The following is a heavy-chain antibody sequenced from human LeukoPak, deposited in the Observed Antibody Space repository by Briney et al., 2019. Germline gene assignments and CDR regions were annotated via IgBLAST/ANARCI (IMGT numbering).Heavy chain of an antibody. CDR3: ARLGQFCGGDCYPPSFDY. CDR1: GDSISSSTYY. CDR2: IFYSGST. D-gene: IGHD2-21*02. J-gene: IGHJ4*02. V-gene: IGHV4-39*01. Sequence: SETLSLTCTVSGDSISSSTYYWGRIRRPPGTGLEWIGSIFYSGSTYYNPSLKSRVTISVDTSKNQISLKLSSVTAADTAVYYCARLGQFCGGDCYPPSFDYWGQGTLVTVSS.